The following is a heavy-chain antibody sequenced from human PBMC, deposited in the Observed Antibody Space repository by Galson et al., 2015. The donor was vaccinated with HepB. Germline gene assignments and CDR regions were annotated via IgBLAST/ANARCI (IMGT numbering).Heavy chain of an antibody. V-gene: IGHV1-69*13. Sequence: SVKVSCKASGGTFSSYAISWVRQAPGQGLEWMGGIIPIFGTANYAQKFQGRATITADESTSTAYMELSSLRSEDTAVYYCARDRSSSWYWTRFDPWGQGTLVTVSS. J-gene: IGHJ5*02. CDR2: IIPIFGTA. CDR1: GGTFSSYA. D-gene: IGHD6-13*01. CDR3: ARDRSSSWYWTRFDP.